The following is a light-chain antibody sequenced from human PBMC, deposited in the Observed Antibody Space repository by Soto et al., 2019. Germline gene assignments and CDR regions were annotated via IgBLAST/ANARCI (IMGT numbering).Light chain of an antibody. CDR3: QQYNNWPWT. J-gene: IGKJ1*01. CDR2: GAS. CDR1: QSVSSN. Sequence: EIVMTQSPATLSVSPGDTATLSCRASQSVSSNLAWYQQKPGQAPRLLISGASTRATAIPARFSGSASGTEFTLTISSLQSEDFALYYCQQYNNWPWTFGQGTKVDIK. V-gene: IGKV3-15*01.